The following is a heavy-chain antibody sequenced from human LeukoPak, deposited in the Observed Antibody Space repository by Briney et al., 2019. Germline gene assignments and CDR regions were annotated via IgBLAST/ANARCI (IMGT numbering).Heavy chain of an antibody. CDR3: ARRSNFAGFDY. CDR2: INSDGSST. J-gene: IGHJ4*02. V-gene: IGHV3-74*01. D-gene: IGHD1-14*01. Sequence: GGSLRLSCAASGFTFSSYWMHWVRQAPGKGLVWVSRINSDGSSTSYADSVKGRFTISGDNAKNTLYLQMNSLRAEDTAVYYCARRSNFAGFDYWGQGTLVTVSS. CDR1: GFTFSSYW.